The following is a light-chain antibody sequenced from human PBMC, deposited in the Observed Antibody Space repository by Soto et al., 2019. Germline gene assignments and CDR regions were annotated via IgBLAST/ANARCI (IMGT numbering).Light chain of an antibody. CDR2: AAS. CDR3: QQSYSTPFT. V-gene: IGKV1-39*01. J-gene: IGKJ3*01. CDR1: QSISNY. Sequence: DIQMTQSPSSLSASVGDSVTITCRASQSISNYLNWYQQKPAKAPKLLVYAASSLQSGVPSRFSGSGSGTDFTLTISSLQPEDFATYYCQQSYSTPFTFGPGTKVDIK.